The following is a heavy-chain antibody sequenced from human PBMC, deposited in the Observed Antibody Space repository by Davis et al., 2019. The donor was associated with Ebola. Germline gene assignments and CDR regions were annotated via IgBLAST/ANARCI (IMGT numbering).Heavy chain of an antibody. V-gene: IGHV4-59*01. CDR2: IYYSGST. D-gene: IGHD2-15*01. J-gene: IGHJ6*02. CDR1: GGSISSYY. Sequence: PSETLFLTCTVSGGSISSYYWSWIRQPPGKGLEWIGYIYYSGSTNYNPSLKSRVTISVDTSKNQFSLKLSSVTAADTAVYYCARGSIVVVGLDVWGQGTTVTVSS. CDR3: ARGSIVVVGLDV.